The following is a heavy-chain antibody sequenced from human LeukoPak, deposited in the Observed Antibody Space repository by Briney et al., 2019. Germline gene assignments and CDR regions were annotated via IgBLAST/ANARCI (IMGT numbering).Heavy chain of an antibody. J-gene: IGHJ4*02. Sequence: QAGGFLRLSCAASGFTFSSYGMHCVRQAPGKGLEWGAFIRYDGSNKYYADSVKGRFTISRDNSKNTLYLQMNSLRAEDTAVYYCAKYKRDIVATWGQGTLVTVSS. CDR2: IRYDGSNK. V-gene: IGHV3-30*02. CDR1: GFTFSSYG. D-gene: IGHD5-12*01. CDR3: AKYKRDIVAT.